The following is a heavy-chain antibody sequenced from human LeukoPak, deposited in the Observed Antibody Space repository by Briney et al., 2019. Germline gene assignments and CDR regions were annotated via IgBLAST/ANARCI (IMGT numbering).Heavy chain of an antibody. CDR2: INHSGST. V-gene: IGHV4-39*01. CDR3: ARHRPYCSGGSCYYYMDV. J-gene: IGHJ6*03. D-gene: IGHD2-15*01. Sequence: PSETLSLTCTVSGGSISSSSYYWGWIRQPPGKGLEWIGEINHSGSTNYNPSLKSRVTISVDTSKNQFSLKLSSVTAADTAVYYCARHRPYCSGGSCYYYMDVWGKGTTVTVSS. CDR1: GGSISSSSYY.